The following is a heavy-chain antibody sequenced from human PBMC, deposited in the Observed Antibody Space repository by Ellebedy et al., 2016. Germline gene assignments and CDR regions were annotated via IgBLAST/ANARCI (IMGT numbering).Heavy chain of an antibody. CDR3: ARHDYRAFDI. CDR1: GGSINSYY. D-gene: IGHD4-11*01. V-gene: IGHV4-59*08. J-gene: IGHJ3*02. Sequence: SETLSLTXTVSGGSINSYYWSWIRQPPGKGLEWIGYIYYSGSTNYNPSLKSRVTISVDTSKNQFSLKLSSVTAADTAVYYCARHDYRAFDIWGQGTMVTVSS. CDR2: IYYSGST.